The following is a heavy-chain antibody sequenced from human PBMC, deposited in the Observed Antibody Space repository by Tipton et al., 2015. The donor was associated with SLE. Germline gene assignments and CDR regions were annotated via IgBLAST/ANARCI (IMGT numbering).Heavy chain of an antibody. CDR1: GASMSSHY. J-gene: IGHJ4*02. CDR3: VRSFQGMD. Sequence: TLSLTCTVSGASMSSHYWSWIRQPPGKGLEWIGYIHYSGSTDYNPSLKSRVTISADTSKSQFSLKLTSVTAADTAVYYCVRSFQGMDWDQGTLVTVSS. D-gene: IGHD2/OR15-2a*01. CDR2: IHYSGST. V-gene: IGHV4-59*11.